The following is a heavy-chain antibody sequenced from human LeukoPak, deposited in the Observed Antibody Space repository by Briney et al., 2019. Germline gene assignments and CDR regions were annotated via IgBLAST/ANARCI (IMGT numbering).Heavy chain of an antibody. J-gene: IGHJ5*02. CDR3: ARGEGKFDP. Sequence: GGSLRLSCAASGFTVSSNYITWVRQAPGKGLEWVSVIYTSGTTYYSDSVKGRFTISRDNSKNTLYLQMNSLRIEDTAVYYCARGEGKFDPWGQGTPVTVSS. CDR1: GFTVSSNY. CDR2: IYTSGTT. D-gene: IGHD3-10*01. V-gene: IGHV3-66*02.